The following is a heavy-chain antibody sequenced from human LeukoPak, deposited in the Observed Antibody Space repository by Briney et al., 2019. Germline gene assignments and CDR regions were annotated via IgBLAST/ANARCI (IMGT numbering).Heavy chain of an antibody. D-gene: IGHD3-3*01. CDR1: GYTFTSDN. CDR2: INPSGGST. CDR3: ARDIYDSWSGSLDY. J-gene: IGHJ4*02. Sequence: ASVKVSCKASGYTFTSDNMHWVRQAPGQGLAWMGIINPSGGSTSYAQKLQGRVTMTRDMSTSTVYMELSSLTSEDTAVYYCARDIYDSWSGSLDYWGQGTLVTVSS. V-gene: IGHV1-46*04.